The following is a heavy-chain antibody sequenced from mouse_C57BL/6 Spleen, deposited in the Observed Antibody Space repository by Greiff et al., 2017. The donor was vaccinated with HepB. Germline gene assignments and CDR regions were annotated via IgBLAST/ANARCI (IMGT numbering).Heavy chain of an antibody. J-gene: IGHJ3*01. D-gene: IGHD1-1*01. Sequence: EVQLQQSGPELVKPGASVKIPCKASGYTFTDYNMDWVKQSHGKSLEWIGDINPNNGGTIYNQKFKGKATLTVDKSSSTAYMELRSLTSEDTAVYYCARYGQIYYYGSSPAWFAYWGQGTLVTVSA. CDR1: GYTFTDYN. V-gene: IGHV1-18*01. CDR2: INPNNGGT. CDR3: ARYGQIYYYGSSPAWFAY.